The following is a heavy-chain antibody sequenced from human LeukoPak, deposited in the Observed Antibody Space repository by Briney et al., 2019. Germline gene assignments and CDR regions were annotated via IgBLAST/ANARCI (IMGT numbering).Heavy chain of an antibody. CDR2: ISGSSTTI. D-gene: IGHD3-22*01. CDR3: ARDGKWLRPNDY. V-gene: IGHV3-48*01. J-gene: IGHJ4*02. Sequence: GGSLRLSCAASGFTFSSYYMSWVRQAPGKGLEWVSYISGSSTTIYYSDSVKGRFTVSRDNARNSLYLQMNSLRAEDTAVYYCARDGKWLRPNDYWGQGTLVTVSS. CDR1: GFTFSSYY.